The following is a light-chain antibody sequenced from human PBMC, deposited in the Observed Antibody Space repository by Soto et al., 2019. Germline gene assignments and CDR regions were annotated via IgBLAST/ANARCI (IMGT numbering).Light chain of an antibody. V-gene: IGLV3-21*02. J-gene: IGLJ2*01. CDR3: QVWDTTSDHTV. Sequence: SYELTQPPSVSVAPGQTARITCGGNNIASKGVHWYQHKPGQAPVLVVYDGRDRPSGIPERFSGSNSGNTATLTISRVEAGDEADYYCQVWDTTSDHTVFGGGTKLTVL. CDR1: NIASKG. CDR2: DGR.